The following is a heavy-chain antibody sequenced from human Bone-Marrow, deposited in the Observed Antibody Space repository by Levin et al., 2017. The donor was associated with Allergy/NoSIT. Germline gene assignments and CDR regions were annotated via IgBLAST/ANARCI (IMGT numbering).Heavy chain of an antibody. Sequence: GASVKVSCEASGYTFTTYWIGWVRQMPGKGLEWMGVIYPGDFDTRYSPTFQGQVTISADKSITTAFLQWSSLKASDTAMYYCTRFGEEYYDSNGNSRHDYNGMDVWGQGTTVTVSS. CDR1: GYTFTTYW. D-gene: IGHD3-22*01. J-gene: IGHJ6*02. CDR3: TRFGEEYYDSNGNSRHDYNGMDV. CDR2: IYPGDFDT. V-gene: IGHV5-51*01.